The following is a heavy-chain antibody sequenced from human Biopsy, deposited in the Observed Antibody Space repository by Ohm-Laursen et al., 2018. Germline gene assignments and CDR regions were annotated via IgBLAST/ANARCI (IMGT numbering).Heavy chain of an antibody. CDR2: IYYSGST. D-gene: IGHD2/OR15-2a*01. CDR3: ARATNSTGWPYYYFYGMDV. Sequence: SETLSLTCTVSGGSISSDYWSWIRQTPGKGLEWIGYIYYSGSTNYNLSLKSRVTISVDTSKNQFSLRLNSVTAADTAVYYCARATNSTGWPYYYFYGMDVWGQGTTVTVSS. CDR1: GGSISSDY. J-gene: IGHJ6*02. V-gene: IGHV4-59*01.